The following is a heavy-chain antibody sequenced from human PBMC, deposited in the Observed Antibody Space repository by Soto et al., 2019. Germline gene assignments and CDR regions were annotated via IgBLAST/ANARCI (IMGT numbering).Heavy chain of an antibody. Sequence: QLQLVESGGGVVQPGTSLSLSCAASGFTFSTYGMHWVRQAPGKGLEWVAVISYDGSNKYYADSVKGRFTISRDNSENTLYLQMSSLRAEDTAVYYCAKGPYYGSGTYDFWGQGNLVTVSS. CDR2: ISYDGSNK. CDR3: AKGPYYGSGTYDF. J-gene: IGHJ4*02. CDR1: GFTFSTYG. D-gene: IGHD3-10*01. V-gene: IGHV3-30*18.